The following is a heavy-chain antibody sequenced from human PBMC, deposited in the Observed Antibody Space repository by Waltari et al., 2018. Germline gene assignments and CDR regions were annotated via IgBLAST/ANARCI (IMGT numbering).Heavy chain of an antibody. Sequence: EVQLLESGGGLVQPGGSLRLSCAASGFTFSIYAMSWVRQAPGKGVKWVAAISGSGGSTYYADSVKGGLTMSRDSSKNTLYVQMSSLRAEDTAVYYCAKVILVPYFDIWGRGTLVTVSS. CDR2: ISGSGGST. CDR3: AKVILVPYFDI. CDR1: GFTFSIYA. J-gene: IGHJ2*01. D-gene: IGHD2-8*02. V-gene: IGHV3-23*01.